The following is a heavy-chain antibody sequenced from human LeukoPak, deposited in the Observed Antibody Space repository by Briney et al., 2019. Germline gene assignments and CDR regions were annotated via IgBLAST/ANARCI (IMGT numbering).Heavy chain of an antibody. CDR3: AASQIWSISSSLDY. CDR2: IYTSGST. CDR1: GGPISSYY. D-gene: IGHD3-3*01. V-gene: IGHV4-4*07. J-gene: IGHJ4*02. Sequence: SETLSLTCTVSGGPISSYYWSWIRQPAGKGLEWIGRIYTSGSTNYNPSLKSRVTISVDTSKNQFSLKLSSVTAADTAVYYCAASQIWSISSSLDYWGQGTLVTVSS.